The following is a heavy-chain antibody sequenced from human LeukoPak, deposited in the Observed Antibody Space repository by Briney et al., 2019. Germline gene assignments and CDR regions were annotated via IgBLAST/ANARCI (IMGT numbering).Heavy chain of an antibody. Sequence: SVKVSCKTSGGTFSSYAISWVRQAPGQGLEWMGRIIPIFGIANYAQKFQGRVTITADKSTSTAYMELSSLRSEDTAVYYCAREARYYDFWSGPNRFDPWGQGTLVTVSS. D-gene: IGHD3-3*01. J-gene: IGHJ5*02. CDR2: IIPIFGIA. CDR1: GGTFSSYA. V-gene: IGHV1-69*04. CDR3: AREARYYDFWSGPNRFDP.